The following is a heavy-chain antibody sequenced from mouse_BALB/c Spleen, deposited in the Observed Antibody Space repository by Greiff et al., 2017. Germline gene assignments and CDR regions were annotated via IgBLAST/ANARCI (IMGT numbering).Heavy chain of an antibody. J-gene: IGHJ2*01. D-gene: IGHD1-1*01. CDR1: GFTFSSYA. Sequence: EVKLVESGGGLVKPGGSLKLSCAASGFTFSSYAMSWVRQTPEKRLEWVASISSGGSTYYPDSVKGRFTISRDNARNILYLQMSSLRSEDTAMYYCASYYGSSYFDYWGQGTTLTVSS. CDR2: ISSGGST. V-gene: IGHV5-6-5*01. CDR3: ASYYGSSYFDY.